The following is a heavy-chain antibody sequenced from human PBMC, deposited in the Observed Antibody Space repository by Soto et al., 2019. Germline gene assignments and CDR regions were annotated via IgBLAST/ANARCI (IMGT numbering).Heavy chain of an antibody. D-gene: IGHD5-18*01. CDR2: INAGNGNT. CDR1: GYTFTSYA. CDR3: ARGSDTAMAGGAFDI. V-gene: IGHV1-3*01. J-gene: IGHJ3*02. Sequence: ASVKVSCKASGYTFTSYAMHWVRQAPGQRLEWMGWINAGNGNTKYPQKFQGRVTITRDTSASTAYMELSSLRSEDTAVYYCARGSDTAMAGGAFDIWGQGTMVTVSS.